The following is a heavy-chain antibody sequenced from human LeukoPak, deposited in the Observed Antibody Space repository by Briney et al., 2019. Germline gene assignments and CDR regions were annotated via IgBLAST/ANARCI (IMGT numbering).Heavy chain of an antibody. D-gene: IGHD4-17*01. J-gene: IGHJ4*02. CDR2: ISGDGTAR. CDR1: GFTSSSYW. CDR3: ATTAGDYGYFDY. Sequence: GGSLRLSCAASGFTSSSYWMHWVRQVPRKGLVWVSRISGDGTARNYADSVKGRFTISRDDAKNTVDLQMNSLRAEDTAVYYCATTAGDYGYFDYWGQGTLVTVSS. V-gene: IGHV3-74*01.